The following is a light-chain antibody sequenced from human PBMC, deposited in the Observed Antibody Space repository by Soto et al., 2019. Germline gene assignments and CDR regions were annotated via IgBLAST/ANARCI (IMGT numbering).Light chain of an antibody. V-gene: IGKV1-39*01. J-gene: IGKJ2*01. CDR2: AAS. CDR3: QQSHSAPYT. Sequence: DIQMTQSPSSLSPSVGDRVTMTCRVSQDASIYVNWYQQKSGEAPKLLIFAASSLPSGVPSRFSGGGSGTDFTLTISSLEADDFATYYCQQSHSAPYTFGQGTKLEI. CDR1: QDASIY.